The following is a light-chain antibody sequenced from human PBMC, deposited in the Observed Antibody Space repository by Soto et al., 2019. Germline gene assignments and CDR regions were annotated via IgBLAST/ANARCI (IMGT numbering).Light chain of an antibody. CDR2: GAS. J-gene: IGKJ5*01. CDR3: QQSYSTPNT. V-gene: IGKV1-39*01. CDR1: QNIDMY. Sequence: DIPMTQSPSSLSASFREPINIXHRASQNIDMYLNWYQQKPGKAPRVLISGASNLQSGVPSRFSGSGSGTEFTLTVSSLQPDDFTTYYCQQSYSTPNTFGQGTRLEI.